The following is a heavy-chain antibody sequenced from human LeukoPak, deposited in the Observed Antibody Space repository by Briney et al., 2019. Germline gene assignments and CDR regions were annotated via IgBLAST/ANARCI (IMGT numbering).Heavy chain of an antibody. CDR2: ISSSSSYI. CDR1: GFTFSSYS. J-gene: IGHJ3*02. V-gene: IGHV3-21*01. CDR3: AKPCDSSGYYLNFDAFDI. Sequence: PGGSLRLSCAASGFTFSSYSMNWVRQAPGKGLEWVSSISSSSSYIYYADSVKGRFTISRDNAKNSLYLQMNSLRAEDTAVYYCAKPCDSSGYYLNFDAFDIWGQGTMVTVSS. D-gene: IGHD3-22*01.